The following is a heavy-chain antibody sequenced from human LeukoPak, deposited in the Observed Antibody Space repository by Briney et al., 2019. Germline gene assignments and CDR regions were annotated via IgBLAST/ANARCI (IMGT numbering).Heavy chain of an antibody. CDR1: GGSASSYY. J-gene: IGHJ4*02. D-gene: IGHD3-10*01. Sequence: SETLSLTCTVSGGSASSYYWSWIRQPVGKGLEWIGHIYTSGTTNYNSSLKSRLTMSLDTSKNQFSLKLSSVTAADTAVYYCARAPLNYSGSGTYFTYFDYWGQGTLVTVSS. V-gene: IGHV4-4*07. CDR3: ARAPLNYSGSGTYFTYFDY. CDR2: IYTSGTT.